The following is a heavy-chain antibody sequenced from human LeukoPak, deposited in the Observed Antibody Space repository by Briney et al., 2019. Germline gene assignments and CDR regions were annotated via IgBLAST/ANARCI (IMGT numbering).Heavy chain of an antibody. CDR1: GYSISRAYY. D-gene: IGHD4-11*01. V-gene: IGHV4-38-2*01. CDR2: IYHSGST. CDR3: ATLGMTTVTFFEY. J-gene: IGHJ4*02. Sequence: SETLSLTCAVTGYSISRAYYWGWIRQPPGEGLEWIGTIYHSGSTYYNPSLKGRVTISVDTSKNQFSLKLSSVTAADTAVYYCATLGMTTVTFFEYWGQGTLVTVSS.